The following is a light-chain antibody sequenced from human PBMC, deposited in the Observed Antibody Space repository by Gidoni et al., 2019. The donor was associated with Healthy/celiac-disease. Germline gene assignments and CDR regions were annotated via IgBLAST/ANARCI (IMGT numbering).Light chain of an antibody. CDR1: QSVTIY. J-gene: IGKJ4*01. V-gene: IGKV3-11*01. CDR2: DAS. CDR3: QQRSNWPPSLT. Sequence: EIVLTQSPSTLSLSPGERATLSCRASQSVTIYLAWYQQKPGQAPRLLIDDASNRATGIPARFSGSGSGTDFTLTIRSLEPEDVAVYYCQQRSNWPPSLTFGGGTKVEIK.